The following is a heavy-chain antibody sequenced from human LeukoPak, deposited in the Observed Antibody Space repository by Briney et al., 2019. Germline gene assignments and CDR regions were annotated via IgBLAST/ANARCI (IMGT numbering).Heavy chain of an antibody. CDR2: INPSGGST. D-gene: IGHD2-2*01. V-gene: IGHV1-46*01. CDR3: ARGHCSSTSCYESDAFDI. CDR1: GYTFTSYY. J-gene: IGHJ3*02. Sequence: ASVKVSCKASGYTFTSYYMHWVRQAPGQGLEWMGIINPSGGSTSYAQKFQSRVTMTRDTSTSTVYMELSSLRSEDTAVYYCARGHCSSTSCYESDAFDIWGQGTVVTVSS.